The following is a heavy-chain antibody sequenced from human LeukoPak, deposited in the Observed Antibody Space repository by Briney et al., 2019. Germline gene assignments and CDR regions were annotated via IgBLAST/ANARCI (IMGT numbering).Heavy chain of an antibody. CDR2: IYYSGST. CDR1: GGSISSSSY. CDR3: ARQTNYYYYMDV. Sequence: SETLSLTCTVSGGSISSSSYWGWIRQPPGKGLEWIGSIYYSGSTYYNPSLKSRVTISVDTSKNQFSLKLSSVTAADTAVYYCARQTNYYYYMDVWGKGTTVTISS. J-gene: IGHJ6*03. V-gene: IGHV4-39*01.